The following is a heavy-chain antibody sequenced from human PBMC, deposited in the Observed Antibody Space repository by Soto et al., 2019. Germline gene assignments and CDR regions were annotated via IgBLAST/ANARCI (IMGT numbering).Heavy chain of an antibody. V-gene: IGHV4-34*04. J-gene: IGHJ1*01. Sequence: XXTLSLTCTVSCGSVNGYYWSWIRQSPGRGRGWMXRFFYXGRTYNNPHLXXRAPIHVXXHKNKFPLKLSSVTAADTAVYYCARGAHEFIQHGGRGTLFTVS. CDR1: CGSVNGYY. CDR3: ARGAHEFIQH. CDR2: FFYXGRT.